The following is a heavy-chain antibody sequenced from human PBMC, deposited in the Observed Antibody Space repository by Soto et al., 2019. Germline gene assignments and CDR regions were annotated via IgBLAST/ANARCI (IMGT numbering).Heavy chain of an antibody. V-gene: IGHV4-34*01. CDR1: DGSCNGYY. CDR2: INHGGST. J-gene: IGHJ5*02. Sequence: SKNLYITRAVYDGSCNGYYCSWIRQPPGKGLDWIGEINHGGSTNYNPSLKSRDTIPVDTSKNHFSRKLSSVTAADTAVYYCARHFSIAVDGTTTVFCWFAP. CDR3: ARHFSIAVDGTTTVFCWFAP. D-gene: IGHD4-17*01.